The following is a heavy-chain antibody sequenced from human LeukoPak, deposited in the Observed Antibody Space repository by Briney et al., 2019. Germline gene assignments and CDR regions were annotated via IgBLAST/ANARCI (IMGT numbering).Heavy chain of an antibody. CDR1: GGSISIYY. CDR2: IFTSGIT. J-gene: IGHJ6*02. CDR3: ATPYGSGTSGMDV. D-gene: IGHD3-10*01. V-gene: IGHV4-4*07. Sequence: SETLSLTCTVSGGSISIYYWNWIRQPAGKGLEWIGRIFTSGITYYNPSLKSRVTISVDTSKNQFSLKLSSVTAADTAVYYCATPYGSGTSGMDVWGQGTTVTVSS.